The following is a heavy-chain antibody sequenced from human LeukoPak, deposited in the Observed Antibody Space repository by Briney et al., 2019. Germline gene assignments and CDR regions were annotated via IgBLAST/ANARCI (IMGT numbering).Heavy chain of an antibody. J-gene: IGHJ6*02. CDR2: ISGSGGST. Sequence: PGGSLRLSCAASGFTFSSYAMSWVRQAPGKGLEWVSAISGSGGSTYYADSVKGRFTISRDNSKNTLYLQMNSLRAEDTAVYYCVRDYFGSGSYYNAYYGMDVWGQGTTVTVSS. D-gene: IGHD3-10*01. CDR3: VRDYFGSGSYYNAYYGMDV. CDR1: GFTFSSYA. V-gene: IGHV3-23*01.